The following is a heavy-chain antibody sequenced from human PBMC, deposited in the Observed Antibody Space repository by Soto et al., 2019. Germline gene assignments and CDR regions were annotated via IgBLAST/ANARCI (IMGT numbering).Heavy chain of an antibody. J-gene: IGHJ4*02. CDR2: IYYSGST. V-gene: IGHV4-59*01. CDR3: ARSPLDWFGELFIFDY. D-gene: IGHD3-10*01. CDR1: GGSISSYY. Sequence: QVQLQESGPGLVKPSETLSLTCTVSGGSISSYYWSWIRQPPGKGLEWIGYIYYSGSTNYNPSLTSRVTISVDTSKNQFSLKLSSVTAADTAVYYCARSPLDWFGELFIFDYWGQGTLVTVSS.